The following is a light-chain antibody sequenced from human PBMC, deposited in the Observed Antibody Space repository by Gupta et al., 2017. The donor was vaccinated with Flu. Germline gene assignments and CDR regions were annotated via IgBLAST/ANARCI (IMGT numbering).Light chain of an antibody. Sequence: QTVVTQEPSFSVSPGGTVTLTCGLSSGSVSTSYYPSWYQQTPGQAPSTLIYSTNTRSSVVPERFSGSIVGTTDAITITGDEADDEAEYYCETSMNRDSWVFGGGTKLTVL. CDR3: ETSMNRDSWV. CDR1: SGSVSTSYY. V-gene: IGLV8-61*01. CDR2: STN. J-gene: IGLJ3*02.